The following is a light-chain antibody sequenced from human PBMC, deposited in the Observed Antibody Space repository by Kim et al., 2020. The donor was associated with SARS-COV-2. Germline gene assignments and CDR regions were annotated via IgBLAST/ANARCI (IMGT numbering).Light chain of an antibody. CDR1: RSNIGSNT. V-gene: IGLV1-44*01. CDR3: AAWDDSLIGV. CDR2: SND. J-gene: IGLJ3*02. Sequence: ELTQPPSASGTPGQRVTISCSGSRSNIGSNTVNWYQQLPGTAPKLLMYSNDHRPSGVPDRFSGSKSGTSASLAISGLQSDDEAVYYCAAWDDSLIGVF.